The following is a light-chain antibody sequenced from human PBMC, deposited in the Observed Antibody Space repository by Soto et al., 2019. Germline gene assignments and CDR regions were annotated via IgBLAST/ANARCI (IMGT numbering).Light chain of an antibody. Sequence: GTLSLSPGERATLSCRASQSVSRSYLAWYQQKPGQAPRLLIYAASSRATGIPDRFSGSGSGTDFTLTISRLEPEDFAVYYCQQYGSPPATFGQGTRLEIK. CDR2: AAS. V-gene: IGKV3-20*01. CDR3: QQYGSPPAT. J-gene: IGKJ5*01. CDR1: QSVSRSY.